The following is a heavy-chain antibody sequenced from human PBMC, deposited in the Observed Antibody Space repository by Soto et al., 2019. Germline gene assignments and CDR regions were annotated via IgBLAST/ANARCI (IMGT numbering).Heavy chain of an antibody. D-gene: IGHD3-3*01. Sequence: QMQLVQSGAEVKKPGASVKVSCKASGYTFTSYQMHWVRQAPGQGLEWMGIINPSGGRRTYAPRFQGRVMMTRDTSTTTVYMELRSLRSEDTAVYYCARDGPPTTTGVGPSYTMDVWGQGTTVTVS. CDR2: INPSGGRR. CDR3: ARDGPPTTTGVGPSYTMDV. CDR1: GYTFTSYQ. V-gene: IGHV1-46*01. J-gene: IGHJ6*02.